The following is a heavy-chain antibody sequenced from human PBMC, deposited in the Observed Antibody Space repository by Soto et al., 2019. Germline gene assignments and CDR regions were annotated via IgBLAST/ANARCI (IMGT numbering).Heavy chain of an antibody. J-gene: IGHJ3*02. CDR1: AYSSTRYW. D-gene: IGHD3-9*01. CDR3: ARYLVSIHPPPDALGI. CDR2: IYPGDSDT. V-gene: IGHV5-51*01. Sequence: GESLKISWHGSAYSSTRYWIGWLRLMPGKGLEWMGIIYPGDSDTRYSPSFQGQVTISADKSISTAYLQWSSLKASDTAMYYCARYLVSIHPPPDALGIRGQGTLFT.